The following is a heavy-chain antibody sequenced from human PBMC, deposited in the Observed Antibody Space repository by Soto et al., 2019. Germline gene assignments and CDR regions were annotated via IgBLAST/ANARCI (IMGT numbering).Heavy chain of an antibody. CDR3: VRSGYSYVLVDY. J-gene: IGHJ4*02. Sequence: SETLSLTCTVSGGSISSGGYYWSWIRQHPGKGLEWIGYIYYSGSTYYNPSLKSRVTISVDTSKNQFSLKLSSVTAADTAVYYCVRSGYSYVLVDYWGQGTLVTVSS. CDR2: IYYSGST. D-gene: IGHD5-18*01. CDR1: GGSISSGGYY. V-gene: IGHV4-31*03.